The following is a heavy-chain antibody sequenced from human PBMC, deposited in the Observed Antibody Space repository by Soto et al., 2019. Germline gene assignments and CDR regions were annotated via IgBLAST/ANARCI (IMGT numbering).Heavy chain of an antibody. Sequence: GGSLRLSCAASGFTFSSYGMHWVRQAPGKGLEWVAVIWYDGSNKYYADSVKGRFTISRDNSKNTLYLQMNSLRAEDTAVYYCAREEHSGYDDYWGQGTLVTVSS. CDR3: AREEHSGYDDY. CDR1: GFTFSSYG. V-gene: IGHV3-33*01. CDR2: IWYDGSNK. D-gene: IGHD5-12*01. J-gene: IGHJ4*02.